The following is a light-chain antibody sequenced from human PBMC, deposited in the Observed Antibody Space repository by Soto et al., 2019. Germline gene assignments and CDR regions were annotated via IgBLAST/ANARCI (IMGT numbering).Light chain of an antibody. CDR3: SSYTSSSTILV. V-gene: IGLV2-14*01. CDR1: SSDVGGYNY. Sequence: QSALTQPASVSGSPGQSITISCTGTSSDVGGYNYVSWYQQHPGKAPKLMIYDVSNRPSGVSNRFSGSKSGNTASLTISGLQAEHEADYYCSSYTSSSTILVFGGGTKLTVL. CDR2: DVS. J-gene: IGLJ3*02.